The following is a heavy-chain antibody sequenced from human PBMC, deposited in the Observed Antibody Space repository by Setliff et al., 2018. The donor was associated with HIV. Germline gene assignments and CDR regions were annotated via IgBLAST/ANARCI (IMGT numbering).Heavy chain of an antibody. D-gene: IGHD1-26*01. CDR3: ARGGHYSGTYLPRDYYMDV. V-gene: IGHV1-2*02. J-gene: IGHJ6*03. CDR1: GYTFTGYY. Sequence: GASVKVSCKASGYTFTGYYMHWVRQAPGQGLEWMGWINPNSGGTNYAQKFQGRVTMTRDTSISTAYMELSRLRSDDTAVYYCARGGHYSGTYLPRDYYMDVWGKGTTVTVS. CDR2: INPNSGGT.